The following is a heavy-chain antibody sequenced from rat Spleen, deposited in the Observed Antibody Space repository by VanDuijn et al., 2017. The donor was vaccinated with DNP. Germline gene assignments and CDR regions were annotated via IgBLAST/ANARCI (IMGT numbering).Heavy chain of an antibody. V-gene: IGHV5-22*01. J-gene: IGHJ4*01. CDR2: VGYKGSGV. D-gene: IGHD1-2*01. CDR1: GFTFSDYY. Sequence: EVQLVESGGGLVQPGRSLKLSCAASGFTFSDYYMAWVRQAPRKGLEWVASVGYKGSGVYYGESVRGRFTVSRDDTKSTLYLQMNGLTSEDTAIYYCAKIAAGAMDAWGQGTSVTVSS. CDR3: AKIAAGAMDA.